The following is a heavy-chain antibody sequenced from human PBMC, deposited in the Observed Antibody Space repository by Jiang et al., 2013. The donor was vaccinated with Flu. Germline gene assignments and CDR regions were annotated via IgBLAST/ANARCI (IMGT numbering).Heavy chain of an antibody. Sequence: KPTQTLTLTCTFSGFSLSTSGMCVSWIRQPPGKALEWLALIYWDDDKRYSPSLKSRLTITKDTSKNQVVLTMTNMDPVDTATYYCAHTDAVAVAGNFVYWGQGTLVTVSS. CDR2: IYWDDDK. D-gene: IGHD6-19*01. V-gene: IGHV2-5*08. CDR1: GFSLSTSGMC. J-gene: IGHJ4*02. CDR3: AHTDAVAVAGNFVY.